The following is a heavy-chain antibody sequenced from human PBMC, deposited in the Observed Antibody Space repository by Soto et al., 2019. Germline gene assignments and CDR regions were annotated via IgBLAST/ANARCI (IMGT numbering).Heavy chain of an antibody. CDR1: GGSLSSGGYY. CDR3: ARDSEAGGFWSGYYGMDV. D-gene: IGHD3-3*01. Sequence: PSETLSLTCTVSGGSLSSGGYYWSWIRQHPGKGLEWIGYIYYSGSTYYNPSLKSRVTISVDTSKNQFSLKLSSVTAADTAVYYCARDSEAGGFWSGYYGMDVWGQGTTVTVSS. V-gene: IGHV4-31*03. CDR2: IYYSGST. J-gene: IGHJ6*02.